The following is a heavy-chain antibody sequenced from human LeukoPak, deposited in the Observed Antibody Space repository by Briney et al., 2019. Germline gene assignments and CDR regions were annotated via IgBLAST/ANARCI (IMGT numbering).Heavy chain of an antibody. J-gene: IGHJ4*02. D-gene: IGHD3-22*01. V-gene: IGHV1-69*05. CDR1: GGTFSSYA. CDR2: IIPIFGTA. CDR3: ARGYYYDSSGDYYWNEFDY. Sequence: SVKVSCKASGGTFSSYAISWVRQAPGQGLEWMGGIIPIFGTANYAQKFQGRVTITTDESTSTAYMELSSLRSEDTAVYYCARGYYYDSSGDYYWNEFDYWGQGTLVTVSS.